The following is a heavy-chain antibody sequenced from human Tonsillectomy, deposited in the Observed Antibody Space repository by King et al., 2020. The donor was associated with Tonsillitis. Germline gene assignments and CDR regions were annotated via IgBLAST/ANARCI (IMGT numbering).Heavy chain of an antibody. CDR2: INHSGST. D-gene: IGHD3-10*01. CDR3: ARARITMVRVVIFRTAYFDY. J-gene: IGHJ4*02. CDR1: GGSFSGYY. Sequence: VQLQQWGAGLLKPSETLSLTCAVYGGSFSGYYWSWIRQPPGKGLEWIGEINHSGSTNYNPSLKSRVTISVDTSKNQFSLKLSSVTAADTAVYYCARARITMVRVVIFRTAYFDYWGQGTLVTVSS. V-gene: IGHV4-34*01.